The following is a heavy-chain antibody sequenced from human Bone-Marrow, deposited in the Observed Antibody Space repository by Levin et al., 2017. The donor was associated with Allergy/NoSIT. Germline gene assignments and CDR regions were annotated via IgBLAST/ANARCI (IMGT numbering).Heavy chain of an antibody. Sequence: GASVKVSCATSGFPFSTYRMNWVRRAPGKGLEWVSSISDTGNFIYYADSVKGRFTISRDNAKNSVFLQMDSLRAEDPAVYYGTRDLGGSLLIGVMGHWGQGTLVTVSS. CDR1: GFPFSTYR. CDR2: ISDTGNFI. CDR3: TRDLGGSLLIGVMGH. D-gene: IGHD2-8*01. V-gene: IGHV3-21*01. J-gene: IGHJ4*02.